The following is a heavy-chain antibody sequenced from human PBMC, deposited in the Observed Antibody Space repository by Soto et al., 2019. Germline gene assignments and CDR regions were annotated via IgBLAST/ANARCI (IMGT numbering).Heavy chain of an antibody. CDR3: AKDSRYSYGYGYDS. CDR2: ISFDERQK. Sequence: QVELVESGGGVVQPGGCLRLSCAASGFKFKDYGIHWVRQTPGKGLEWVALISFDERQKKYIESVKGRFTISRDNSKNTVSLQMNNLRGDDTAVYFCAKDSRYSYGYGYDSWGQGTRVTLSS. D-gene: IGHD5-18*01. CDR1: GFKFKDYG. J-gene: IGHJ4*02. V-gene: IGHV3-30*18.